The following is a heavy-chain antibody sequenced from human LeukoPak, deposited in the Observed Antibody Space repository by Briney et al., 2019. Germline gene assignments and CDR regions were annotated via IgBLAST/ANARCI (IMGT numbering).Heavy chain of an antibody. CDR3: ARDLYSFLIGGANAFDI. Sequence: GGSLRLSCAASGFIFSNYSMTWVRQAPGKGLEWVSSISSGSSYIYYADSVKGRFTISRDNAKNSLSLQMNSLRAEDTAVYYCARDLYSFLIGGANAFDIWGQGTMVTVSS. J-gene: IGHJ3*02. V-gene: IGHV3-21*01. D-gene: IGHD3-16*01. CDR1: GFIFSNYS. CDR2: ISSGSSYI.